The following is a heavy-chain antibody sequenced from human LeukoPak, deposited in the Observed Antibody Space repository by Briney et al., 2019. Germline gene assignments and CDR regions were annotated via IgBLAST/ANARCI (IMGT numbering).Heavy chain of an antibody. Sequence: SETLSLTCTVSGGSVSSYYRSWIRQPPGKGLEWIGYIYYSGSTNYNPSLKSRVTISVDTSKNQFSLKLSSVTAADTAVYYCARSLVVVPAAWYYWGQGTLVTVSS. J-gene: IGHJ4*02. CDR1: GGSVSSYY. CDR3: ARSLVVVPAAWYY. CDR2: IYYSGST. D-gene: IGHD2-2*01. V-gene: IGHV4-59*02.